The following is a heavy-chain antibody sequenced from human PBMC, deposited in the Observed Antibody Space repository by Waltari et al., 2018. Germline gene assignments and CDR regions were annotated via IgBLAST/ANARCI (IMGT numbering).Heavy chain of an antibody. J-gene: IGHJ4*02. V-gene: IGHV3-7*01. CDR1: GFTFSSYW. D-gene: IGHD3-22*01. CDR3: ARDNTDSSGYYFIFDY. CDR2: IKQDGSEK. Sequence: EVQLVESGGGLVQPGGSLRLSCAASGFTFSSYWMSWVRQAPGKGLEWVANIKQDGSEKYYVDSVKGRFTISRDNAKNSLYLQMNSLRAEDTAVYYCARDNTDSSGYYFIFDYWGQGTLVTVSS.